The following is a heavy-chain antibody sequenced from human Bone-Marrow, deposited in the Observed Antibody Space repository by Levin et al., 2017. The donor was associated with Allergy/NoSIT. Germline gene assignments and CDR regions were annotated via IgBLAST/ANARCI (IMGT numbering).Heavy chain of an antibody. CDR1: GYTLTELS. CDR3: ATGLYSSGWILFDY. J-gene: IGHJ4*02. CDR2: FDPEDGET. V-gene: IGHV1-24*01. Sequence: ASVKVSCKVSGYTLTELSMHWVRQAPGKGLEWMGGFDPEDGETIYAQKFQGRVTMTEDTSTDTAYMELSSLRSEDTAVYYCATGLYSSGWILFDYWGQGTLVTVSS. D-gene: IGHD6-19*01.